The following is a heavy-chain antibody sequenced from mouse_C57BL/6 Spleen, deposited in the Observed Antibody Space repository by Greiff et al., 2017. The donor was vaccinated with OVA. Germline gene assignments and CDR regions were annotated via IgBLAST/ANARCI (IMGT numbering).Heavy chain of an antibody. D-gene: IGHD1-1*01. V-gene: IGHV1-80*01. J-gene: IGHJ1*03. CDR3: ARGKVVASDWYFDV. CDR1: GYAFSSYW. CDR2: IYPGDGDT. Sequence: QVQLQQSGAELVKPGASVKISCKASGYAFSSYWMNWVKQRPGKGLEWIGQIYPGDGDTNYNGKFKGKATLTADKSSSTAYMQLSSLTSEDSAVYFCARGKVVASDWYFDVWGTGTTVTVSS.